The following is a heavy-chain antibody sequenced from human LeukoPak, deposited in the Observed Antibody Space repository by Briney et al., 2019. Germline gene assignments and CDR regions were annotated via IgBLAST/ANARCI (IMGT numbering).Heavy chain of an antibody. Sequence: SETLSLTCTVSGGSISSSSYCWGWIRQPPGKGPEWIGTVYYSGSTYYNPSLKSRVTISVDTSKNQFSLKLSSVTAADTAVYYCARQFFWSGYSHAFDIWGQGTMVTVSS. V-gene: IGHV4-39*01. J-gene: IGHJ3*02. CDR3: ARQFFWSGYSHAFDI. CDR2: VYYSGST. CDR1: GGSISSSSYC. D-gene: IGHD3-3*01.